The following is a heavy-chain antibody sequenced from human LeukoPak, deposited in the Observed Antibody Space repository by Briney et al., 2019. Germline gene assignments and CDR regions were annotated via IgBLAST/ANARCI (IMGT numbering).Heavy chain of an antibody. D-gene: IGHD3-10*01. CDR2: INSDASYT. CDR1: GFTFSHYW. V-gene: IGHV3-74*01. CDR3: ARNTMVRGVTIWGYYYYYMDV. Sequence: PGGSLRLSCAASGFTFSHYWMHWVRQAPGKGLVWVSHINSDASYTAYADSVKGRFTISRDNAKNSLYLQMNSLRAEDTAVYYCARNTMVRGVTIWGYYYYYMDVWGKGTTVTVSS. J-gene: IGHJ6*03.